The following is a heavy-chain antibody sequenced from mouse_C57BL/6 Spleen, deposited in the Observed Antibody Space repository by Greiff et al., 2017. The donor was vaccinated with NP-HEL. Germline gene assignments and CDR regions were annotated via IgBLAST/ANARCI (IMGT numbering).Heavy chain of an antibody. CDR2: IDPETGGT. CDR1: GYTFTDYE. D-gene: IGHD1-1*01. J-gene: IGHJ1*03. V-gene: IGHV1-15*01. Sequence: VQLQESGAELVRPGASVTLSCKASGYTFTDYEMHWVKQTPVHGLEWIGAIDPETGGTAYNQKFKGKAILTADKSSSTAYMELRSLTSEDSAVYYCTSPHYYGSSPHWYFDVWGTGTTVTVSS. CDR3: TSPHYYGSSPHWYFDV.